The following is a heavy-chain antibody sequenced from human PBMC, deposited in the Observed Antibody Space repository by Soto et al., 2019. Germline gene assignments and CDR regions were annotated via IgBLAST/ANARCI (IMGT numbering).Heavy chain of an antibody. V-gene: IGHV4-34*01. Sequence: QVQLQQWGAGLLKPSETLSLTCAVYGGSFSGYYWSWIRQPPGKGLEWIGEINHSGSTNYNPSLKGRVTISVDTSKNQFSLKLSSVTAADTAVYYCARVASTTTYDYWGQGTLVTVSS. CDR1: GGSFSGYY. CDR3: ARVASTTTYDY. J-gene: IGHJ4*02. CDR2: INHSGST. D-gene: IGHD1-1*01.